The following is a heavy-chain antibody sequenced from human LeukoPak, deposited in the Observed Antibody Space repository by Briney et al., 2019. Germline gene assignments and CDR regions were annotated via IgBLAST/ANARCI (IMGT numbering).Heavy chain of an antibody. CDR1: GFTFSSYA. CDR3: ASANYYDSSGYYKSSDY. Sequence: GGSLRLSCAASGFTFSSYAMSWVRQAPGKGLEWVSAISGSGGSTYYADSVKGRFTISRDNSKNTLYLQMNSLRAEDTAVYYCASANYYDSSGYYKSSDYWGQGTLVTVSS. J-gene: IGHJ4*02. D-gene: IGHD3-22*01. V-gene: IGHV3-23*01. CDR2: ISGSGGST.